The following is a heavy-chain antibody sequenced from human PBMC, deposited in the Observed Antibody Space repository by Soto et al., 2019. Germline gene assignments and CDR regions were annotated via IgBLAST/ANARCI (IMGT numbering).Heavy chain of an antibody. CDR2: INHSGST. J-gene: IGHJ4*02. CDR3: ARGLRRYYDSSGYQGGVLDY. V-gene: IGHV4-34*01. D-gene: IGHD3-22*01. Sequence: QVQLQQWGAGLLKPSETLSLTCAVYGGSFSGYYWSWIRQPPGKGLEWIGEINHSGSTNYNPSLKSRVTISVETSKNQFSLKLSSVTAADTAVYYCARGLRRYYDSSGYQGGVLDYWGQGTLVTVSS. CDR1: GGSFSGYY.